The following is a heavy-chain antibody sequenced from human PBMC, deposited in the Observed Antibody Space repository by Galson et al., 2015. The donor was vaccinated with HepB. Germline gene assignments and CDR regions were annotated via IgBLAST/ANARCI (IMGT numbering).Heavy chain of an antibody. CDR2: IWYDGSNK. V-gene: IGHV3-33*01. Sequence: SLRLSCAASRFTFSNYGMHWVRQAPGKGLEWVAVIWYDGSNKYYADSVKGRFTISRDNSKNTLYLQMNSLRAKDTAVYYCARVPGGSGWYSYYFDYWGQGTLVTVSS. D-gene: IGHD6-19*01. J-gene: IGHJ4*02. CDR3: ARVPGGSGWYSYYFDY. CDR1: RFTFSNYG.